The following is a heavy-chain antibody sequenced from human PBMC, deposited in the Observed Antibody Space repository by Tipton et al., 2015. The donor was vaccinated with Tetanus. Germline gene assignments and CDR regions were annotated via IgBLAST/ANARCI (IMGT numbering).Heavy chain of an antibody. CDR2: ISWNSGSI. CDR3: AKDLSRLGYCSGGSCYTLGSEEGGLDY. CDR1: GFTFDDYA. D-gene: IGHD2-15*01. V-gene: IGHV3-9*01. Sequence: SLRLSCAASGFTFDDYAMHWVRQAPGKGLEWVSGISWNSGSIGYADSVKGRFTISRDNAKNPLYLQMNSLRAEDTALYYCAKDLSRLGYCSGGSCYTLGSEEGGLDYWGQGTLVTVSS. J-gene: IGHJ4*02.